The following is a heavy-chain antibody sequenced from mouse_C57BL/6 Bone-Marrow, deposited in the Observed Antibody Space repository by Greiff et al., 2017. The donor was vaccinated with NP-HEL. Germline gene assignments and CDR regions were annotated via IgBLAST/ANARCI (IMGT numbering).Heavy chain of an antibody. Sequence: DVQLQQSGGGLVKPGGSLKLSCAASGFTFSSYAMSWVRQTPEKRLEWVATISDGGSYTYYPDNVKGRSTISRDTAKNNPYLQMSHLKSEDTAMYYCARGSYCSNYHVLLGDWGKGTTVTVSS. V-gene: IGHV5-4*01. CDR3: ARGSYCSNYHVLLGD. J-gene: IGHJ4*01. D-gene: IGHD2-5*01. CDR1: GFTFSSYA. CDR2: ISDGGSYT.